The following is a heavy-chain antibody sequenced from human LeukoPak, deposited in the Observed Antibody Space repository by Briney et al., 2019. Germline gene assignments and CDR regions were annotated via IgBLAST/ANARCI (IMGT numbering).Heavy chain of an antibody. CDR3: ARDGRVERAFDI. V-gene: IGHV4-61*02. CDR1: GGSISSGSYY. J-gene: IGHJ3*02. CDR2: IYTSGST. Sequence: SETLSLTCTVSGGSISSGSYYWSWIRQPAGKGLEWIGRIYTSGSTNYNPSLKSRVTISVDTSKNQFSLKLSSVTAADTAVYYCARDGRVERAFDIWGQGTMVTVSS. D-gene: IGHD1-26*01.